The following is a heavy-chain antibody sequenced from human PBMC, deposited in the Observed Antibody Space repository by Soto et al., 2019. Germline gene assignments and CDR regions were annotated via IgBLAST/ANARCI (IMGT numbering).Heavy chain of an antibody. CDR1: GFTFSNAW. D-gene: IGHD6-13*01. J-gene: IGHJ6*02. Sequence: GSLRLSCAASGFTFSNAWMSWVRQAPGKGLEWVGRIKSKTDGGTTDYAAPVKGRFTISRDDSKNTLYLQMNSLKTEDTAVYCCTTEGSWYYYGMDVWGQGTTVTVSS. CDR3: TTEGSWYYYGMDV. CDR2: IKSKTDGGTT. V-gene: IGHV3-15*01.